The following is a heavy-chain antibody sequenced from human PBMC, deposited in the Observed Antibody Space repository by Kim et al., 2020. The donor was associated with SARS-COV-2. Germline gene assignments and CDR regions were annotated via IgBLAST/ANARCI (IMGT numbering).Heavy chain of an antibody. Sequence: GGSLRLSCAASGFTFSSYGMHWVRQAPGKGLEWLAVIWYDGSNKYYADSVKGRFTISRDNSKNTLYLQMNSLRAEDTAVYYCARDQIGEFYGMDVWSQGTTVTVSS. CDR3: ARDQIGEFYGMDV. D-gene: IGHD3-10*01. J-gene: IGHJ6*02. CDR2: IWYDGSNK. CDR1: GFTFSSYG. V-gene: IGHV3-33*01.